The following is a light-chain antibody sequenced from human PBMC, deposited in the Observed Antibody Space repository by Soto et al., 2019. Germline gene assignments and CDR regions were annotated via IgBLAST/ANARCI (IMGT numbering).Light chain of an antibody. CDR1: QDIRSA. J-gene: IGKJ1*01. V-gene: IGKV1-6*01. CDR2: AAS. Sequence: AIQLTQSPSSLSASVGDRLTITCRASQDIRSALGWYQQKPGKVPKLLIYAASTLQSGVPSRFSGSGSGTDFTLTISSLQPEDFATYYCLQDYNYPWTFGQGTKVDIK. CDR3: LQDYNYPWT.